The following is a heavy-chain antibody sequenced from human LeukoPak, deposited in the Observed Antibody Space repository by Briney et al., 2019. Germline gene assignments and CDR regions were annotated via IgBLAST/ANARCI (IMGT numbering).Heavy chain of an antibody. V-gene: IGHV1-8*01. CDR3: ARGRGGTVVRGYLDY. J-gene: IGHJ4*02. D-gene: IGHD3-10*01. CDR1: GYTFTNYD. Sequence: ASVKVSCKASGYTFTNYDIMWVRQATGQGPEWMGWMNSNTGNTGSAQKFHGRVTMTRDTSINTAYMDLHSLTAEDTAFYYCARGRGGTVVRGYLDYWGQGTLVTVSS. CDR2: MNSNTGNT.